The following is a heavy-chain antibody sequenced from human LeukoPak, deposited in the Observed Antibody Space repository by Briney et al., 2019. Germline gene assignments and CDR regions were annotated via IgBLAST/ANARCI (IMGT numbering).Heavy chain of an antibody. CDR3: ARDNSVGDIAWWFDP. Sequence: ASVKVSCKASGYIFTGYYMHWVRQAPGQGLEWMGWTNPNSGDTNYAQKFQGRVTMTRDTSISTAYMELSRLRSDDTAVYYCARDNSVGDIAWWFDPWGQGTLVTVSS. CDR1: GYIFTGYY. D-gene: IGHD3-16*02. CDR2: TNPNSGDT. J-gene: IGHJ5*02. V-gene: IGHV1-2*02.